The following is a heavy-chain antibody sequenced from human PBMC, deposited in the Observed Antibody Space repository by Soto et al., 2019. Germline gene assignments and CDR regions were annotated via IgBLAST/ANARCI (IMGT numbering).Heavy chain of an antibody. V-gene: IGHV1-18*01. D-gene: IGHD3-9*01. J-gene: IGHJ4*02. CDR1: GYTSTSYG. CDR3: ARDRLRYFDWFMSDAYYFDY. Sequence: ASVKVSCKASGYTSTSYGISWVRQAPGQGLEWMGWISAYNGNTNYAQKLQGRVTMTTDTSTSTAYMELRSLRSDDTAVYYCARDRLRYFDWFMSDAYYFDYWGQGTLVTVSS. CDR2: ISAYNGNT.